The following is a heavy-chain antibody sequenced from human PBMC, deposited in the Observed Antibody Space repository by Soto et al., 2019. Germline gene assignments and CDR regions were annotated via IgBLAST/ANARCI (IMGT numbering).Heavy chain of an antibody. V-gene: IGHV3-23*01. Sequence: SLRLSCAASGFTFSSYAMSWVRQAPGKGLEWVSAISGSGGSTYYADSVKGRFTISRDNSKNTLYLQMNSLRAEDTAVYYCAKNSSDDFWSGYLGYYYYGMDVWGQGTTVTVSS. CDR2: ISGSGGST. CDR3: AKNSSDDFWSGYLGYYYYGMDV. CDR1: GFTFSSYA. D-gene: IGHD3-3*01. J-gene: IGHJ6*02.